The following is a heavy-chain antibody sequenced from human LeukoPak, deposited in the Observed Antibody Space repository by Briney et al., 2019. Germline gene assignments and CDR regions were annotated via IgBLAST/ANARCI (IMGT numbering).Heavy chain of an antibody. J-gene: IGHJ4*02. Sequence: GGSLRLSCSASGFTFSSYAMHWVRQAPGKGLEYVSAISSNGGSTYYADSVKGRFTISRDNSKNTLYLQMSSLRAEDTAVYYCVKDRVSISSSGYFDYWAREPWSPSPQ. CDR2: ISSNGGST. V-gene: IGHV3-64D*06. CDR3: VKDRVSISSSGYFDY. CDR1: GFTFSSYA. D-gene: IGHD6-13*01.